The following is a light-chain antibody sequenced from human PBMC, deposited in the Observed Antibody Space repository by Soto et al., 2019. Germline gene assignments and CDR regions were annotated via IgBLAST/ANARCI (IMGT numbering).Light chain of an antibody. CDR2: DVN. Sequence: QSALTQPRSVSGSPGQSVTISCTGTSSDIGGYNYVSWYQQHPGKAPKLMIYDVNKRPSGVPDRFSGSKSGNTASLTISGLQAEDEAHYYCCSFAGSAWVFGGGTKVTVL. V-gene: IGLV2-11*01. J-gene: IGLJ3*02. CDR1: SSDIGGYNY. CDR3: CSFAGSAWV.